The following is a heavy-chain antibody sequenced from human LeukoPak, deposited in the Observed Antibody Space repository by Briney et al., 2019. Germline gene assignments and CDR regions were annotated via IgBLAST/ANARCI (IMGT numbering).Heavy chain of an antibody. Sequence: PGGSLRLSCSASGSTFSTYTMNWVRQAPGKGLEWDSSISGSSTYIYYADSVKGRCTISRDNAKNSLYLQMNSLRAEDTAVYYCARDKRGANWFDPWGQGTLVTVSS. D-gene: IGHD1-26*01. CDR3: ARDKRGANWFDP. V-gene: IGHV3-21*01. CDR2: ISGSSTYI. J-gene: IGHJ5*02. CDR1: GSTFSTYT.